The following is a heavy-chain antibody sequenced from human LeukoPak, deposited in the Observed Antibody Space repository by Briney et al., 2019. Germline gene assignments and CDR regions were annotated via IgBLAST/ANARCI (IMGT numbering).Heavy chain of an antibody. CDR2: VYSTGNT. Sequence: SETLSLTCTVSAVSISSGNFYWSWIRQSAGKGLEWIGHVYSTGNTKYNPSLKSRVTISADTSKNQISLRLRSVTAADTAMFYCARDGDAVSATIAGAFDLWGRGTMVTVSS. CDR1: AVSISSGNFY. V-gene: IGHV4-61*09. D-gene: IGHD1-26*01. J-gene: IGHJ3*01. CDR3: ARDGDAVSATIAGAFDL.